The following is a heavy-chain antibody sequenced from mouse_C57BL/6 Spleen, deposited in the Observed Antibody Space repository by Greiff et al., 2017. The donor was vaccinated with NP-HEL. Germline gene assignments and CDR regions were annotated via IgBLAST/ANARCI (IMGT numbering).Heavy chain of an antibody. CDR1: GYTFTSYW. V-gene: IGHV1-7*01. J-gene: IGHJ1*03. Sequence: QVQLKQSGAELAKPGASVKLSCKASGYTFTSYWMHWVKQRPGQGLEWIGYINPSSGYTKYNQKFKDKATLTADKSSNTAYMQLSSLTYEDSAVYYCAREGMVTTWYFDVWGTGTTVTVSS. D-gene: IGHD2-2*01. CDR3: AREGMVTTWYFDV. CDR2: INPSSGYT.